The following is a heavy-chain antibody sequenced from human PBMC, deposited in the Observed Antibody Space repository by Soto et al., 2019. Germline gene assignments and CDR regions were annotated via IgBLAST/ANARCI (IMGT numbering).Heavy chain of an antibody. CDR3: AREDDGGDRDYYGLDV. J-gene: IGHJ6*02. CDR2: IHFSGSV. D-gene: IGHD2-21*02. Sequence: WTWIRQSPGKGLEWIGYIHFSGSVLYNPSFKSRPTISVDTSKNQFSLHLRSVTAADTAVYFCAREDDGGDRDYYGLDVWDQGTTVTVSS. V-gene: IGHV4-30-4*08.